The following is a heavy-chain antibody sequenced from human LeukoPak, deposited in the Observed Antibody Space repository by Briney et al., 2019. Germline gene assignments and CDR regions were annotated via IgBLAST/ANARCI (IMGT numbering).Heavy chain of an antibody. CDR3: ATQNYYDSSGYYDH. CDR1: GFTVSSNY. CDR2: IYSGGST. Sequence: GRSLRLSCAASGFTVSSNYMSWVRQAPRKGLEWVSVIYSGGSTYYADSVKGRFTISRDNSKNTLYLQMNSLRAEDTAVYYCATQNYYDSSGYYDHWGQGTLVTVSS. J-gene: IGHJ5*02. D-gene: IGHD3-22*01. V-gene: IGHV3-66*01.